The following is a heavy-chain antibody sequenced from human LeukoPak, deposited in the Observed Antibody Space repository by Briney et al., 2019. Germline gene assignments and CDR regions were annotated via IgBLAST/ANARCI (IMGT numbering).Heavy chain of an antibody. CDR1: GGSISSYY. Sequence: SETLSLTCTVSGGSISSYYWSWIRQPAGKGLEWIGRIYTSGSTNYNPSLKSRVTMSVDTSKNQFSLKLSSVTAADTAVYYCARETAADMIANFDYWGQGTLVIVSS. V-gene: IGHV4-4*07. J-gene: IGHJ4*02. D-gene: IGHD2-2*01. CDR3: ARETAADMIANFDY. CDR2: IYTSGST.